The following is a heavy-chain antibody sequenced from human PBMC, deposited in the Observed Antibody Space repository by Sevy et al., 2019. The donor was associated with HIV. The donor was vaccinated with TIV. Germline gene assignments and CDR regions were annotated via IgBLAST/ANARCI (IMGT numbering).Heavy chain of an antibody. CDR3: ARDGRRTTVTPGWYYGMDV. Sequence: GGSLRLSCAASGFTFSSYAMHWVRQAPGKGLEWVAVISYDGSNKYYADSVKGRFTISRDNSKNTLYLQMSSLRAEDTAVYYCARDGRRTTVTPGWYYGMDVWGQGTTVTVSS. D-gene: IGHD4-4*01. CDR1: GFTFSSYA. J-gene: IGHJ6*02. V-gene: IGHV3-30*04. CDR2: ISYDGSNK.